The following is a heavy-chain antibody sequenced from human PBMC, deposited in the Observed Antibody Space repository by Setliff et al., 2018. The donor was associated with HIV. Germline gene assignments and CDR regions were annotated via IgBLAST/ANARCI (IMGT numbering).Heavy chain of an antibody. Sequence: SETLSLTCSVSGVSVGSGDYYWHWIRQHPEKALEWIGYIFHSGDTYYNPSLKSRISMSVDTSKNQFSLELTSLTAADTAVYYCATRPRIAARPFDYWGRGMLVTV. V-gene: IGHV4-31*03. CDR2: IFHSGDT. CDR1: GVSVGSGDYY. D-gene: IGHD6-6*01. J-gene: IGHJ4*02. CDR3: ATRPRIAARPFDY.